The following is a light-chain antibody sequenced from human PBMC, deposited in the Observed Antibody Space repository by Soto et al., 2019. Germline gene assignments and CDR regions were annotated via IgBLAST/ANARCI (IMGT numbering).Light chain of an antibody. J-gene: IGLJ1*01. CDR2: GNT. Sequence: QSVPTQPPSVSGAPGQRITISCTGSSSNIGAGYPIHWYQQLPGTAPRLLIFGNTIRPSGVPARFSGSRSGLAITGLQAEDEADYYCQPYDSSLSANVFGAGTKLTVL. CDR3: QPYDSSLSANV. CDR1: SSNIGAGYP. V-gene: IGLV1-40*01.